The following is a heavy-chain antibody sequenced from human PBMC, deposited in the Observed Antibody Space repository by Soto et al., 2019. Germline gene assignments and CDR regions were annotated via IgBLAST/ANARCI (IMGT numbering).Heavy chain of an antibody. CDR3: AKKGNTAMDPFDY. CDR1: GGTFSSYT. J-gene: IGHJ4*02. Sequence: QVQLVQSGAEVKKPGSSVKVSCKASGGTFSSYTISWVRQAPGQGLEWMGRIIPIFGMANYAQTFQGRVTITADKSKSTAYMELSSLRSEDTAVYYCAKKGNTAMDPFDYWGQGTLVTVSS. V-gene: IGHV1-69*02. CDR2: IIPIFGMA. D-gene: IGHD5-18*01.